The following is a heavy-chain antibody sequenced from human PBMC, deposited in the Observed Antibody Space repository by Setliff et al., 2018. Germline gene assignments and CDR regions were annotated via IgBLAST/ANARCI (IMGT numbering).Heavy chain of an antibody. V-gene: IGHV3-74*01. CDR1: GFTFSNYW. J-gene: IGHJ6*03. Sequence: PGGSLRLSCAASGFTFSNYWMHWVRQAPGKGLVWVSRIHSDESTTNYADSVKGRFTISRDNAKNTLYLQMNSLRAEYTAVYYCARMSGFLYLDVWGNGTTVTVSS. CDR3: ARMSGFLYLDV. CDR2: IHSDESTT. D-gene: IGHD3-3*01.